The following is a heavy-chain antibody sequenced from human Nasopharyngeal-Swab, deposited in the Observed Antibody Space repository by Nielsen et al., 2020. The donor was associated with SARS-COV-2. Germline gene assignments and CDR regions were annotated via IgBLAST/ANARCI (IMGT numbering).Heavy chain of an antibody. CDR3: ARALWKKSYYYYMDV. D-gene: IGHD2/OR15-2a*01. CDR2: INHRGST. CDR1: GGSFSGYY. V-gene: IGHV4-34*01. J-gene: IGHJ6*03. Sequence: SETLSLTCAVSGGSFSGYYWCWIRLRPGKGLEWIGEINHRGSTNYNPSLKSRVTISIDTSKNQFSLKLSSVTAADTAVYYCARALWKKSYYYYMDVWGKGTTVTVSS.